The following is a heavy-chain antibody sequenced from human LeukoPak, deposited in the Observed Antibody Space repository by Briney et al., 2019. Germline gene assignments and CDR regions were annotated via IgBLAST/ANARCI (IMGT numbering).Heavy chain of an antibody. Sequence: PSETLSLTCTVSGGSISSGSHYWSWIRQPAGKGLEWIGRIYTSGSTNYNPSLKSRVTISIDTSKNQFSLKLSSVTAADTAVYYCARDLEMVRGGSWGQGTLVTVSS. CDR3: ARDLEMVRGGS. J-gene: IGHJ5*02. D-gene: IGHD3-10*01. CDR1: GGSISSGSHY. V-gene: IGHV4-61*02. CDR2: IYTSGST.